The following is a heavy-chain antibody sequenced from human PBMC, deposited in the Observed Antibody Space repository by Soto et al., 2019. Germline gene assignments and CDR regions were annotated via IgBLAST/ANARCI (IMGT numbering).Heavy chain of an antibody. V-gene: IGHV4-30-4*01. J-gene: IGHJ5*02. D-gene: IGHD1-26*01. CDR1: GGSISSGDYY. CDR3: XSRRSRGRALLFDP. Sequence: QVQLQESGPGLVKPSQTLSLTCTVSGGSISSGDYYWSWIRQPPGKGLEWIGYIYYSGSTYYNPSLKGRVTISVDTSKNQFSLKLSSVTAADTAVYYWXSRRSRGRALLFDPWGQGTLVTVSS. CDR2: IYYSGST.